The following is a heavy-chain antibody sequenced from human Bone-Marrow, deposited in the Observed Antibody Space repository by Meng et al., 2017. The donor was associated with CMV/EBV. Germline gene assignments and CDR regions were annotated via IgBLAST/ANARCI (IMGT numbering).Heavy chain of an antibody. CDR1: GFTVSGNY. CDR2: IYSNDKT. J-gene: IGHJ4*02. Sequence: GESLKISCAASGFTVSGNYMSWVRQAPGKGLEWLSAIYSNDKTYYAGSAKGRFVISRDNSKNTLYLQMNDLRAEDTAVYYCAKDPGRLTTVVTPSYFDYWGQGTLVTVSS. CDR3: AKDPGRLTTVVTPSYFDY. D-gene: IGHD4-23*01. V-gene: IGHV3-53*01.